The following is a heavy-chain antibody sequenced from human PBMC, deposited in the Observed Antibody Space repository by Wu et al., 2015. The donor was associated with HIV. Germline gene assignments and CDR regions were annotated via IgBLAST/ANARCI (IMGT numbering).Heavy chain of an antibody. Sequence: QVQLVQSAAEVKKPGASVKVSCKASGYSFTGFYIHWVRQAPGQGLEWMGWINPNGGDTNHTQRFQGRVTLTRDKSINTAYMELNRLRSDDTAVYYCARVEWVRDVFDIVGPRDNGHRLF. CDR3: ARVEWVRDVFDI. J-gene: IGHJ3*02. CDR2: INPNGGDT. V-gene: IGHV1-2*02. CDR1: GYSFTGFY. D-gene: IGHD3-10*01.